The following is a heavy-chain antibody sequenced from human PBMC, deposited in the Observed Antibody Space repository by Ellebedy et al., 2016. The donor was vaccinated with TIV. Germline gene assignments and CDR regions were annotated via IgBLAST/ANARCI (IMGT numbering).Heavy chain of an antibody. CDR3: ARDPVQGAFDI. CDR2: IWYDGSNK. J-gene: IGHJ3*02. CDR1: GFTFSSYW. V-gene: IGHV3-33*08. Sequence: GESLKISCSASGFTFSSYWMSWVRQAPGKGLEWVAVIWYDGSNKYYADSVKGRFTISRDNSKNTLYLQMNSLRAEDTAVYYCARDPVQGAFDIWGQGTMVTVSS.